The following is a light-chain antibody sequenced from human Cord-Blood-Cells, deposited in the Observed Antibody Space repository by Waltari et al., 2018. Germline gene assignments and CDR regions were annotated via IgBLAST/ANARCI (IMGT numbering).Light chain of an antibody. CDR1: SSDVGGYKY. V-gene: IGLV2-14*01. CDR3: SSYTSSSTVV. CDR2: DVS. Sequence: QSALTQPASVSGSPGQSITISCTRPSSDVGGYKYVPWYQQHPGKAPKLMIYDVSNRPSGVSNRFSGSKSGNTASLTISGLQAEDEADYYCSSYTSSSTVVFGGGTKLTVL. J-gene: IGLJ2*01.